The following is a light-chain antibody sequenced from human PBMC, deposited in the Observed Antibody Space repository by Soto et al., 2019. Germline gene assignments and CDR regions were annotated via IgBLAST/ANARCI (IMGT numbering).Light chain of an antibody. CDR1: QRVSSSY. Sequence: EIVLTQSPGTLSLSPGEKATLSCRASQRVSSSYLAWYQQKPGQAPRLLIYGASSRATVIPDRFSGSGSGTDFTLTISRLEPEDFAVYYCQQYGSSPRTFVQGTKV. CDR2: GAS. CDR3: QQYGSSPRT. J-gene: IGKJ1*01. V-gene: IGKV3-20*01.